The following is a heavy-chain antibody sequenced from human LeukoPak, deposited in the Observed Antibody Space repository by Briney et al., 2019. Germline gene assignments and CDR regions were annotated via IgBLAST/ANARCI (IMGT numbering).Heavy chain of an antibody. J-gene: IGHJ3*02. CDR3: AKDDTYSGYAAGGAFDI. D-gene: IGHD5-12*01. CDR2: IRYDGSNK. V-gene: IGHV3-30*02. Sequence: GGSLRLSCAASGFTFSSYGMHWVPQAPGKGLEWVAFIRYDGSNKYYADSVRGRFTIYRDNSKNTLYLQMNSLRAEDTAVYYCAKDDTYSGYAAGGAFDIWGQGTMVTVSS. CDR1: GFTFSSYG.